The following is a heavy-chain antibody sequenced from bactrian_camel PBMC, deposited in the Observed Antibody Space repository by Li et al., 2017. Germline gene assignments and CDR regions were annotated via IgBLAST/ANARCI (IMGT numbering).Heavy chain of an antibody. D-gene: IGHD1*01. CDR1: NSLPNNYC. V-gene: IGHV3S6*01. CDR3: AATEDWHCRDGRLPDFVAY. J-gene: IGHJ4*01. CDR2: VDHDGTP. Sequence: HVQLVESGGGSVQTGGSLRLSCLASNSLPNNYCMGWFRQAPGKEREGVAGVDHDGTPVYVDDVKGRFTVSQDNAANTLWLQMSRLKPEDSAMYYCAATEDWHCRDGRLPDFVAYWGQGTQVTVS.